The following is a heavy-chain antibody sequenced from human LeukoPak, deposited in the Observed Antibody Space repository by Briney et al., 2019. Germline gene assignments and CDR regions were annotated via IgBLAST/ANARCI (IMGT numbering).Heavy chain of an antibody. D-gene: IGHD3-10*01. J-gene: IGHJ4*02. V-gene: IGHV3-23*01. CDR3: AKGADYYGSGSYYNGNKFDY. Sequence: QPGGSLRLSCAASGFTFSSYAMSWVRQAPGRGLEWVSAITGSGAITYYAGSVKGRFTISRDNSKNTLYLQMNSLRAEDTAVYYCAKGADYYGSGSYYNGNKFDYWGQGTLVTVSS. CDR2: ITGSGAIT. CDR1: GFTFSSYA.